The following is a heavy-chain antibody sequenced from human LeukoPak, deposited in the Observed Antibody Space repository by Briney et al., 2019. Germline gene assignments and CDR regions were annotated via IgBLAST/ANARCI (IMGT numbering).Heavy chain of an antibody. CDR1: GGSISSQF. D-gene: IGHD6-19*01. CDR2: IYNSGTT. J-gene: IGHJ4*02. V-gene: IGHV4-59*11. CDR3: TKATQWLAFDY. Sequence: SQTLSLTCTVSGGSISSQFWSWIRQPPGKGLEWIGNIYNSGTTNYNPSLESRVTISVDTSKNQLSLQLTSVTAADTAVYYCTKATQWLAFDYWGRGTLVTVSS.